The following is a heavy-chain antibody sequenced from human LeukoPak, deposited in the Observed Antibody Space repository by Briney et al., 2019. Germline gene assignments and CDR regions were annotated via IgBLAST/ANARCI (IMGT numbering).Heavy chain of an antibody. CDR2: ISAYNGNT. CDR1: GYTFTSYG. J-gene: IGHJ4*02. V-gene: IGHV1-18*01. CDR3: ARESSGWFFSDQPFDY. Sequence: ASVKVSCKASGYTFTSYGISWVRQAPGQGLEWMGWISAYNGNTNYAQKLQGRVTMATDTSTSTAYMELRSLRSDDTAVYYCARESSGWFFSDQPFDYWGQGTLVTVSS. D-gene: IGHD6-19*01.